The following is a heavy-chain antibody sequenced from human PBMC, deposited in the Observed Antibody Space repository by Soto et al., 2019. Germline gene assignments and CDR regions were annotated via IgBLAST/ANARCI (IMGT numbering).Heavy chain of an antibody. J-gene: IGHJ5*02. CDR3: GRSVFP. CDR2: IYHSGCT. V-gene: IGHV4-34*01. Sequence: SETLSLTCAVYGGSFSGYYWSWIRQPPGKGLEWIGEIYHSGCTNYNPSLKSRVTISVDTSKNQFALKLSSVTAVDTAVYYCGRSVFPWGQGTLVTVSS. CDR1: GGSFSGYY.